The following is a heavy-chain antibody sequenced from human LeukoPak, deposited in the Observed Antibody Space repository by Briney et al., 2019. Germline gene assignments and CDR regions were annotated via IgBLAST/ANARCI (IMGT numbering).Heavy chain of an antibody. V-gene: IGHV3-9*01. CDR3: AKVLTAADYYYYGMDV. CDR2: ITWNGGTL. J-gene: IGHJ6*02. Sequence: GRSLRLSCAASGFTFDDYAMHWVRQAPGKGLEWVSGITWNGGTLGYADSVKGRFTISRDNAKNSLYLQMNSLRGEDTALCYCAKVLTAADYYYYGMDVWGQGTTVTVSS. D-gene: IGHD6-13*01. CDR1: GFTFDDYA.